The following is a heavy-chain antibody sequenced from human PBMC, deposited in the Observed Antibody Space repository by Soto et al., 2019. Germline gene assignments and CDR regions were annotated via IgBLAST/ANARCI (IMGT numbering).Heavy chain of an antibody. CDR3: ARGGGTTLAPLT. CDR2: INPNSGAT. CDR1: VYTITFYF. Sequence: LVNDSCNAAVYTITFYFIGLGRHAPGQGLGWMGWINPNSGATNYAQKFQGRVTMTRDTSINTAHMDLSSLRSDDTAVSYCARGGGTTLAPLTRGQGTLVTLSS. J-gene: IGHJ4*02. D-gene: IGHD1-1*01. V-gene: IGHV1-2*02.